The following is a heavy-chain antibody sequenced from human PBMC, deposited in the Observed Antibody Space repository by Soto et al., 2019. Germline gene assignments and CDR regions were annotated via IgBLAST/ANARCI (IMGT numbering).Heavy chain of an antibody. CDR1: GGSISSSSYY. CDR2: IYYSGST. D-gene: IGHD3-16*01. Sequence: PSETLSLTCTVSGGSISSSSYYWGWIRQPPGKGLEWIGSIYYSGSTYYNPSLKSRVTISVDTSKNQFSLKLSSVTAADTAVYYCARPRGGNMAYMDVWGIGTTVTVSS. V-gene: IGHV4-39*01. J-gene: IGHJ6*03. CDR3: ARPRGGNMAYMDV.